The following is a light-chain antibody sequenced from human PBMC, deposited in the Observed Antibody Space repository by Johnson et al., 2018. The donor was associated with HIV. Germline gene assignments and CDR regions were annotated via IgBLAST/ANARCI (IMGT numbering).Light chain of an antibody. Sequence: QSALTQPPSVSAAPGQTVNISCSGNVSNIESYFVSWYQQLPGTAPKLLIYDNNKRPSGIPGRFSGSKSGPSATLGITGLQTGDEADYYCGTWDSSLTSSVFGAGTKVTVL. CDR2: DNN. J-gene: IGLJ1*01. CDR1: VSNIESYF. V-gene: IGLV1-51*01. CDR3: GTWDSSLTSSV.